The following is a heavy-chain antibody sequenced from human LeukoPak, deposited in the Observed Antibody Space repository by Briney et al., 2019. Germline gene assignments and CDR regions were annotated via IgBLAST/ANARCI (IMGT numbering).Heavy chain of an antibody. CDR1: SGSFSGYY. Sequence: SETLSLTCAVYSGSFSGYYWSWIPQPPGKGLEGIVEINHSRSTNYNTSLKSRVTISVHTSKNQFSLTLSSVPAADTAVYYCARVPLGILRHPGNAFDIWGQGTMVTVSS. J-gene: IGHJ3*02. CDR3: ARVPLGILRHPGNAFDI. V-gene: IGHV4-34*01. CDR2: INHSRST. D-gene: IGHD4-17*01.